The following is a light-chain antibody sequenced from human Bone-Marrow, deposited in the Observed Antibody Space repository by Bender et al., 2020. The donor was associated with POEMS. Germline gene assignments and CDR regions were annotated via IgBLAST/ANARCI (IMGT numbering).Light chain of an antibody. CDR3: SSWDDSLSGWV. CDR2: SNN. Sequence: QSVLAQPPSASGTPGQRVTISCSGSSSNIGRNPVNWYQQLPGTAPKLPIYSNNQRPSGVPDRFSGSKSGASASLAIGDIQSEDEGDYYCSSWDDSLSGWVFGGGTKLTVL. J-gene: IGLJ3*02. CDR1: SSNIGRNP. V-gene: IGLV1-44*01.